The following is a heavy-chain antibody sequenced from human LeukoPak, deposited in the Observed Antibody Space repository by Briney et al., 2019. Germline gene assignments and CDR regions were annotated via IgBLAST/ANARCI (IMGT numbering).Heavy chain of an antibody. D-gene: IGHD1-26*01. J-gene: IGHJ4*02. CDR1: GGSFSGYY. V-gene: IGHV4-34*01. CDR3: ARDMGGSYYHYYFGY. CDR2: INHSGST. Sequence: SETLSLTCAVYGGSFSGYYWSWIRQPPRKGLEWIGEINHSGSTNYNPSLKSRATISVDTSQNQFSLKLSSVTAADTAVYYCARDMGGSYYHYYFGYWGQGTLVTVSS.